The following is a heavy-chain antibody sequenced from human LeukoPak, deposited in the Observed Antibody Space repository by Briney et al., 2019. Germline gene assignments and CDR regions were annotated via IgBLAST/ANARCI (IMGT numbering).Heavy chain of an antibody. J-gene: IGHJ4*02. CDR1: GFTFSGFA. V-gene: IGHV3-23*01. D-gene: IGHD3-16*01. Sequence: GGSLRLSCAASGFTFSGFAMSWIRKAPGKGLEWVSSISRSGESTFYADSVRGRFTISRDNSKNTVFLQMESLRAEDTALYYCAKDYAVGSIDYWGQGTLVTVSS. CDR3: AKDYAVGSIDY. CDR2: ISRSGEST.